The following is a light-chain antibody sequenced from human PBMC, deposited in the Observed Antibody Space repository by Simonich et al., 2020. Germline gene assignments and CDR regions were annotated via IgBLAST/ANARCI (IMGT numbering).Light chain of an antibody. Sequence: EIVMTQSPATLSVSPGERATLYCRASQSVSSNLAWYQRQPGQAPGLLIYGASTRATGIPARFSGSGSGTEFTLTISSMQSEDFAVYYCQQYNNWPPLTFGGGTKVEIK. V-gene: IGKV3-15*01. CDR2: GAS. J-gene: IGKJ4*01. CDR1: QSVSSN. CDR3: QQYNNWPPLT.